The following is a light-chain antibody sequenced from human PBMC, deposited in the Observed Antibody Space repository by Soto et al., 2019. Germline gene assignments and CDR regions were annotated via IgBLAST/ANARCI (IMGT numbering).Light chain of an antibody. CDR1: QTISNW. V-gene: IGKV1-5*03. CDR3: QQYNTYPHT. J-gene: IGKJ4*01. Sequence: DIQMTQSPSTLSASVGDRVTITCRASQTISNWLAWYQQKPGKAPNLLIYKASSLESGVPSRFSGSGSGTEFTLTISSLQTDDFATYYCQQYNTYPHTFGGGTKVEIK. CDR2: KAS.